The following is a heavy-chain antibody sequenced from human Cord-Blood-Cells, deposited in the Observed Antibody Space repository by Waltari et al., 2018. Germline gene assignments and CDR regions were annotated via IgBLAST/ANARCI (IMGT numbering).Heavy chain of an antibody. D-gene: IGHD6-19*01. CDR3: ARGSAVAGGWRRDDAFDI. CDR2: IYHSGST. V-gene: IGHV4-38-2*01. J-gene: IGHJ3*02. CDR1: GSSISSGYY. Sequence: QVQLQESGPGLVKPSETLSLTCAVSGSSISSGYYWGWIRQPPGTGLEWIGSIYHSGSTYYNPSLKSRVTISVDTSKNQFSLKLSSVTAADTAVYYCARGSAVAGGWRRDDAFDIWGQGTMVTVSS.